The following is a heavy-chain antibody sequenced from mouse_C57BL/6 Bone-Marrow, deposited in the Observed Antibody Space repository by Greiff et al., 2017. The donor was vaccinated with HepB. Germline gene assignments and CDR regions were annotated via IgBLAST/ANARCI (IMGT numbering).Heavy chain of an antibody. J-gene: IGHJ3*01. V-gene: IGHV1-82*01. Sequence: QLQQSGPELVKPGASVKISCKASGYAFSSSWMNWVKQRPGKGLEWIGRIYPGDGDTNYNGKFKGKATLTADKSSSTAYMQLSSLTSEDSAVYFCAINYSFAYWGQGTLVTVSA. CDR1: GYAFSSSW. D-gene: IGHD2-1*01. CDR2: IYPGDGDT. CDR3: AINYSFAY.